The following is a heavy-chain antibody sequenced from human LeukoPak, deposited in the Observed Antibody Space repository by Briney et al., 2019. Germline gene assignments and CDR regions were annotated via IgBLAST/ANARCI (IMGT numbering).Heavy chain of an antibody. J-gene: IGHJ4*02. Sequence: PSETLSLTCTVSGGSISSYYWSWLRQPAGKGLEWIGRIYTSGSTNYNPSLTSRVTMSVDTSKNQFSLKLSSVTAADTAVYYCARHSCSSTSCYIFDYWGQGTLVTVSS. V-gene: IGHV4-4*07. CDR3: ARHSCSSTSCYIFDY. D-gene: IGHD2-2*02. CDR1: GGSISSYY. CDR2: IYTSGST.